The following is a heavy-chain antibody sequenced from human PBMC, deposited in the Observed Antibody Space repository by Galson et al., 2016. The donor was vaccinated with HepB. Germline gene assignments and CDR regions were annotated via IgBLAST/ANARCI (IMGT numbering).Heavy chain of an antibody. J-gene: IGHJ5*02. CDR3: AKDPLQDNWFDP. CDR1: GFTFSSYA. Sequence: SLRLSCAASGFTFSSYAMSRVRQAPGQGLEWVSAISGSGDSTHYADSVKGRFTISRDNSKNTLYLQMNSLRAGDTAVYYCAKDPLQDNWFDPWGQGTLVTVSS. V-gene: IGHV3-23*01. CDR2: ISGSGDST.